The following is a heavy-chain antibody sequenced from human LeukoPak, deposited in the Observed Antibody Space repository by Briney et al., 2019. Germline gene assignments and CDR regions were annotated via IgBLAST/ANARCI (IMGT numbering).Heavy chain of an antibody. CDR2: VNVDGSST. V-gene: IGHV3-74*01. Sequence: GGSLRLSCAASGFTFTNHWMHWARQTPGEGLVWVSGVNVDGSSTFYADSVQGRFTISRDNVKNTLDLQMNSLRVEDTAVYYCGPLDYGDWGQGTLVTVSS. CDR1: GFTFTNHW. J-gene: IGHJ4*02. D-gene: IGHD4-17*01. CDR3: GPLDYGD.